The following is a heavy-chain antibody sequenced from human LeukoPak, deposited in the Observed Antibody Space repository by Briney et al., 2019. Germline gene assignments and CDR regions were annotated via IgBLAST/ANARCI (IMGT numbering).Heavy chain of an antibody. CDR1: GYTFTSYG. D-gene: IGHD6-13*01. CDR2: IIPIFGTA. Sequence: RVASVKVSCKASGYTFTSYGISWVRQAPGQGLEWMGGIIPIFGTANYAQKFQGRVTITADKSTSTAYMELRSLRSDDTAVYYCARDFQQLIPLDYWGQGTLVTVSS. V-gene: IGHV1-69*06. CDR3: ARDFQQLIPLDY. J-gene: IGHJ4*02.